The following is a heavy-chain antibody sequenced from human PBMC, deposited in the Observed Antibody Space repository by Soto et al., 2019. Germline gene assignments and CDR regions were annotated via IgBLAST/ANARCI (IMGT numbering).Heavy chain of an antibody. Sequence: PSETLSLTCTVSGSITGYYWSWVRQPPGKRLEWIGYMFHGGTTKYNPSLQSRVTLSLDTAKNQFSLSLTSVTAADTALYYCARERKGFGYIEFWGQGALVTVPQ. D-gene: IGHD2-15*01. CDR2: MFHGGTT. CDR3: ARERKGFGYIEF. V-gene: IGHV4-59*01. CDR1: GSITGYY. J-gene: IGHJ4*02.